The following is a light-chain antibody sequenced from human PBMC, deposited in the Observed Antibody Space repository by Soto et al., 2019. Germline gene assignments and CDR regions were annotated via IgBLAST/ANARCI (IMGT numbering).Light chain of an antibody. V-gene: IGKV1-39*01. Sequence: DIQMTQSPSSLSASVGDRITITCRASQNIGAYLNWYQHKPGRAPRFLIYSVSTLQSRVPSRFNGSGSATDFTLTISSLQPEDFASYYCQQSYSSPWTFGQGTKVDIK. CDR1: QNIGAY. CDR3: QQSYSSPWT. J-gene: IGKJ1*01. CDR2: SVS.